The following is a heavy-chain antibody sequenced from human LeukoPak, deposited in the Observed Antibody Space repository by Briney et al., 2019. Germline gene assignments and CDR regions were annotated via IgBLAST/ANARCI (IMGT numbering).Heavy chain of an antibody. V-gene: IGHV4-4*07. D-gene: IGHD3-10*01. CDR2: MHTSGHT. Sequence: SETLSLTCTVSGDSVINNYWSWIRQPAGKGLEWIGHMHTSGHTNYNPSLKSRVIMAVDASKNQFSLKLTSVTAADTAVYYCARDRVPHRFGELSWFDPWGRGTLVTVSS. J-gene: IGHJ5*02. CDR1: GDSVINNY. CDR3: ARDRVPHRFGELSWFDP.